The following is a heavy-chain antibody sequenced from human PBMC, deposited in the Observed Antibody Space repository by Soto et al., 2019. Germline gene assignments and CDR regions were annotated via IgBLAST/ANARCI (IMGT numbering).Heavy chain of an antibody. J-gene: IGHJ4*02. Sequence: PSETLSLTCTVSGGSISSYYWSWIRQPPGKGLEWIGYIYYSGSTNYNPSLKSRVTISVDTSKNQFSLKQSSVTAADTAVYYCARVVVAARFDYWGQGTLVTVSS. CDR1: GGSISSYY. V-gene: IGHV4-59*01. CDR2: IYYSGST. D-gene: IGHD2-15*01. CDR3: ARVVVAARFDY.